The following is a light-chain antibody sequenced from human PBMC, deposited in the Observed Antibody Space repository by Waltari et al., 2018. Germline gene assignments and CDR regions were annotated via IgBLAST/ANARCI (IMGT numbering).Light chain of an antibody. CDR1: SSDLGYYNL. CDR3: CSYIGDSAWV. J-gene: IGLJ3*02. CDR2: EVN. V-gene: IGLV2-23*02. Sequence: QSALPQPASVSGSPGQSITISCPGTSSDLGYYNLVSWYQQDPGKAPKVIIYEVNKRPSGVSNRFSGSKSGNTASLTIAGLQAEDEADYYCCSYIGDSAWVFGGGTKVTVL.